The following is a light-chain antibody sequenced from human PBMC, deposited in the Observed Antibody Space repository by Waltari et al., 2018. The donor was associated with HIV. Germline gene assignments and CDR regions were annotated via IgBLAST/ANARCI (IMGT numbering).Light chain of an antibody. CDR3: QQRSNWPFMYT. V-gene: IGKV3-11*01. CDR2: DAS. J-gene: IGKJ2*01. CDR1: QSVSSY. Sequence: EIVMTQSPATLSVSPGERATLSCRASQSVSSYLAWYQQKPGQAPRLLIYDASNRATGIPARFSGSGSGTDFTLTISSLEPEDFAIYYCQQRSNWPFMYTFGQGTKLEIK.